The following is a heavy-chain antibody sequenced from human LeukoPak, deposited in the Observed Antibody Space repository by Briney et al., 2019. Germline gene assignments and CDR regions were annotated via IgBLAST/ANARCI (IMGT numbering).Heavy chain of an antibody. CDR3: ARDPFGGTVGDWFDP. J-gene: IGHJ5*02. CDR1: GGTFSSYA. V-gene: IGHV1-69*04. Sequence: SVKVSCKASGGTFSSYAISWVRQAPGQGLEWMGRIIPILGIANYAQKFQGRVTITADKSTSTAYMELSSLRSEDTAVYYCARDPFGGTVGDWFDPWGQGTLVTVSS. CDR2: IIPILGIA. D-gene: IGHD4-23*01.